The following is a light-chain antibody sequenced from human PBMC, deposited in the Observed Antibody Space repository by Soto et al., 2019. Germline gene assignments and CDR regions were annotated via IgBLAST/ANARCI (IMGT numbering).Light chain of an antibody. CDR2: EVS. CDR3: RSYTRSRAYV. CDR1: SSDVGGYNY. V-gene: IGLV2-14*01. Sequence: QSALTQPASVSGSPGQSITISCTGTSSDVGGYNYVSWYQQQSGKAPKLMIHEVSNRPSGVSNRFSGSKSGNTASLTISGLQAEDEADYYCRSYTRSRAYVFGIGTKLTVL. J-gene: IGLJ1*01.